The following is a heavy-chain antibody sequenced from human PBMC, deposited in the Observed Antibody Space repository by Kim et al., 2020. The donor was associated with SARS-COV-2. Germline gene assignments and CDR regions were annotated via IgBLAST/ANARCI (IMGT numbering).Heavy chain of an antibody. J-gene: IGHJ3*02. Sequence: GGSLRLSCAASGFTFSSYWMSWVRQAPGKGLERVANIKQDGSVTYYVDSVKGRFTIFRDNAKNSLYLQMNSLRAEDTAVYYCAREDRRITMVRGCKAAFDIWGEGAMVTVSS. CDR2: IKQDGSVT. CDR3: AREDRRITMVRGCKAAFDI. V-gene: IGHV3-7*03. CDR1: GFTFSSYW. D-gene: IGHD3-10*01.